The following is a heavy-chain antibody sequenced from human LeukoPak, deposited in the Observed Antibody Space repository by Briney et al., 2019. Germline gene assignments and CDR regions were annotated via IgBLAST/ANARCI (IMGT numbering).Heavy chain of an antibody. CDR3: ARDNSSSWLEDYFDY. V-gene: IGHV3-30*04. Sequence: GRSLRLSCAASGLTFSSYAMHWVRQAPGKGLEWVPVISYDGSNKYYADSVKGRFTISRDNSKNTLYLQINLLRGEDTAVYYCARDNSSSWLEDYFDYWGQGTLVTVSS. D-gene: IGHD6-13*01. J-gene: IGHJ4*02. CDR1: GLTFSSYA. CDR2: ISYDGSNK.